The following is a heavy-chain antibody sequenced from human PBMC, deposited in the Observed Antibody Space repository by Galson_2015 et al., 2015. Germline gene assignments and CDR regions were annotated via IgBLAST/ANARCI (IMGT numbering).Heavy chain of an antibody. D-gene: IGHD3-3*01. CDR1: RFTFSTYG. J-gene: IGHJ6*02. Sequence: LRLSCAASRFTFSTYGMHWVRQAPGKGLEWVAVISYDGSNKYYADSVKGRFTMSRDNSKNTLYLQMNSLRAEDTAVYYCAKEGKFTNYNYYGMDVWGQGTTVTVSS. CDR3: AKEGKFTNYNYYGMDV. CDR2: ISYDGSNK. V-gene: IGHV3-30*18.